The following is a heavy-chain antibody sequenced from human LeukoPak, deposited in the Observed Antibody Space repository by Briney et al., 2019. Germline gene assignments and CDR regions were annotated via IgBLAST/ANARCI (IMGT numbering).Heavy chain of an antibody. Sequence: GGSLRLSCAASGFTFSSYAMSWVRQAPGKGLEWVSGISGSGGSTHYADSVKGRFTISRDDSKNTLYLQMNSLRAEDTAVYYCAKDRRGCTSTSCYYRFDYWGQGTLVTVSS. CDR3: AKDRRGCTSTSCYYRFDY. CDR1: GFTFSSYA. J-gene: IGHJ4*02. V-gene: IGHV3-23*01. D-gene: IGHD2-2*01. CDR2: ISGSGGST.